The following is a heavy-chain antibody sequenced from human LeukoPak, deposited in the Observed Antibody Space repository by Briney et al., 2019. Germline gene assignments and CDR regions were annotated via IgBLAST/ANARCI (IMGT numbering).Heavy chain of an antibody. CDR2: ISGSGGST. CDR3: AKDPVHSSRFLEWEQQYNWFDP. D-gene: IGHD3-3*01. Sequence: GGSLRLSCAASGFTFSSYAMSWVRQAPGKGLEWVSAISGSGGSTYYADSVKGRFTISRDNSKNTLYLEMNSLRAEDTAVYYCAKDPVHSSRFLEWEQQYNWFDPWGQGTLVTVSA. J-gene: IGHJ5*02. V-gene: IGHV3-23*01. CDR1: GFTFSSYA.